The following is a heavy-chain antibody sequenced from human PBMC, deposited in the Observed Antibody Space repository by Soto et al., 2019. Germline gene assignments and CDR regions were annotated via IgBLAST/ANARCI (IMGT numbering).Heavy chain of an antibody. J-gene: IGHJ6*02. V-gene: IGHV4-30-4*01. Sequence: SETLSLTCTVSGDSISSGDYYWSWIRQPPGKGLEWIGYIYYTGTTYHNPSLRSRVTISVDMSKNQISLRLNSVTAADTAVYYCARGGCTGSSCYTVGAYYGMDVWGPGTTVTVSS. CDR1: GDSISSGDYY. CDR2: IYYTGTT. CDR3: ARGGCTGSSCYTVGAYYGMDV. D-gene: IGHD2-15*01.